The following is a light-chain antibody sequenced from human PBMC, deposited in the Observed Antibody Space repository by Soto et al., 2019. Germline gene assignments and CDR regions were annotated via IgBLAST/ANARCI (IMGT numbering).Light chain of an antibody. V-gene: IGKV3-20*01. Sequence: ENVLTQSPGTLSLSPGERATVSCRASQSITGSYLAWYQQTPGQAPRLLIYGASSRATGVPDRFSGSGSGTDFTLTITSLQSEDFAVYYCQQYNNWPPLTFGGGTKVDIK. CDR3: QQYNNWPPLT. CDR1: QSITGSY. J-gene: IGKJ4*01. CDR2: GAS.